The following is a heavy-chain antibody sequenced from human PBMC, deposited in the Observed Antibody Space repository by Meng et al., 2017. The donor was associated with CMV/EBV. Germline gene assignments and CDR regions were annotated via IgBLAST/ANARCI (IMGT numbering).Heavy chain of an antibody. D-gene: IGHD3-22*01. CDR3: ARESWYYYDSSGYLGY. Sequence: GGSLRLSCAASGFTFSSYAMHWVRQAPGNGLEWVAVISYDGSNKYYADSVKGRFTISRDNSKNTLYLQMNSLRAEDTAVYYCARESWYYYDSSGYLGYWGQGTLVTVSS. CDR2: ISYDGSNK. V-gene: IGHV3-30*04. CDR1: GFTFSSYA. J-gene: IGHJ4*02.